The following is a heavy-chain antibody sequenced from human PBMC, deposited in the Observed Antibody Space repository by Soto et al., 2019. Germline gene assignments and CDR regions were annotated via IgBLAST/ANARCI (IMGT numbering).Heavy chain of an antibody. CDR3: ARDHAGKSRQYDF. CDR2: IFRSGYT. Sequence: SETLSLTCTVSGGSIYSDHWWSWVRQSPGKGLEWIGEIFRSGYTNYSPSPTGRVTMSIDKSKNQFSLTLNSETAADTAIYFCARDHAGKSRQYDFWGRGTQVPVS. V-gene: IGHV4-4*02. CDR1: GGSIYSDHW. D-gene: IGHD3-16*01. J-gene: IGHJ4*02.